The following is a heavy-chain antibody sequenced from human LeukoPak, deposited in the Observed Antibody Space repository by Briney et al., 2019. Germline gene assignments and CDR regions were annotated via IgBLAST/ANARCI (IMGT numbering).Heavy chain of an antibody. V-gene: IGHV3-23*01. D-gene: IGHD3-10*01. CDR3: AKDRGGTMVRGATDY. CDR1: GFTFSSYA. CDR2: ISGSGGST. Sequence: GGSLRLSCAXSGFTFSSYAMSWVRQAPGKGLEWVSAISGSGGSTYYADSVKGRFTITRDNSKNTLYLQMNSLRAEDTAVYYCAKDRGGTMVRGATDYWGQGTLDTVSS. J-gene: IGHJ4*02.